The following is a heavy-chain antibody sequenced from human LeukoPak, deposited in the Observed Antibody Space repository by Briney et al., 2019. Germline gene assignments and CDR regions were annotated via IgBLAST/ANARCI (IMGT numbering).Heavy chain of an antibody. D-gene: IGHD2-2*01. CDR2: IRYDGSNK. CDR3: AKDVVVPAARSLDY. Sequence: PGGSLRLSCAASGFASSSYGMHWVRQAPGKGLEWVAFIRYDGSNKYYADSVKGRFTISRDNSKNTLYLQMNSLRAEDTAVYYCAKDVVVPAARSLDYWGQGTLVTVSS. J-gene: IGHJ4*02. V-gene: IGHV3-30*02. CDR1: GFASSSYG.